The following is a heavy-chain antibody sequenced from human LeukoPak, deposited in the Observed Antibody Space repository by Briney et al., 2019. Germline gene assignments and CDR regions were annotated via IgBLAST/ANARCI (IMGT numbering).Heavy chain of an antibody. J-gene: IGHJ3*02. CDR3: ARDRADGIVGANNAFDI. D-gene: IGHD1-26*01. CDR2: ISRSSSYI. V-gene: IGHV3-21*04. CDR1: GFTFSTYS. Sequence: GGSLRLSCAASGFTFSTYSMNWVRQAPGKGLEWVSSISRSSSYIYYADSVKGRFTISRDNAKNSLYLQMNSLRAEDTALYYCARDRADGIVGANNAFDIWGQGTMVTVSS.